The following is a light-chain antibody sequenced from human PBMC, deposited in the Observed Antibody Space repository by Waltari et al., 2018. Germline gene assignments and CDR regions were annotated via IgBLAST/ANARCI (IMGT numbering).Light chain of an antibody. Sequence: QSVLTQPPSVSAAPGQRVTISCSGGRSNIGNNYVSWYRKFPGKAPKLLIYEDNARPSWVPGRFSCSKSGTAATLDITGLQAGDEADYYCGTWDSSLSGAVFGGGTHLTVL. V-gene: IGLV1-51*02. J-gene: IGLJ7*01. CDR2: EDN. CDR1: RSNIGNNY. CDR3: GTWDSSLSGAV.